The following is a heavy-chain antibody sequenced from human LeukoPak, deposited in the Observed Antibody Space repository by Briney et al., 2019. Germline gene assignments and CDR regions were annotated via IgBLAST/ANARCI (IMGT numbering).Heavy chain of an antibody. D-gene: IGHD3-3*01. Sequence: PGGSVRLSCAASGFTFSSYAISWVRQAPGKGREWVSIISGSGGSTYYAGSVKGRFTISRDNSKNTLYLQMNSLRAEDMAVYYCSKGLAPPTIFGVAIHYWGHGTLVTVST. V-gene: IGHV3-23*01. J-gene: IGHJ4*01. CDR1: GFTFSSYA. CDR2: ISGSGGST. CDR3: SKGLAPPTIFGVAIHY.